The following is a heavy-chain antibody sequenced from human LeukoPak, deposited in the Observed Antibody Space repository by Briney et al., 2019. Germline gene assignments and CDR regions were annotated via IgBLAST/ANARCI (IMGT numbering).Heavy chain of an antibody. CDR2: IYPGDSDT. CDR1: GYSFTSYW. J-gene: IGHJ3*02. D-gene: IGHD3-22*01. V-gene: IGHV5-51*01. CDR3: ARRYYYDSSGSYAFDI. Sequence: GESLKISCKGSGYSFTSYWIGWVRQMPGKGLEWMGIIYPGDSDTRYSPSFQGQVTISADKSISTAYLQWSGLKASDTAMYYCARRYYYDSSGSYAFDIWGQGTMVTVSS.